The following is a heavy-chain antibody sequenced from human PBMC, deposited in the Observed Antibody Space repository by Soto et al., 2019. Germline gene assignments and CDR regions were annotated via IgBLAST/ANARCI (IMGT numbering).Heavy chain of an antibody. CDR3: ARARVEMATKNWFDP. CDR2: ISSSSSTI. CDR1: GFTFSSYS. V-gene: IGHV3-48*01. Sequence: GGSLRLSCAASGFTFSSYSMNWVRQAPGKGLEWVSYISSSSSTIYYADSVKGRFTISRDNAKNSLYLQMNSLRAEDTAVYYCARARVEMATKNWFDPWGQGTLVTVSS. J-gene: IGHJ5*02. D-gene: IGHD5-12*01.